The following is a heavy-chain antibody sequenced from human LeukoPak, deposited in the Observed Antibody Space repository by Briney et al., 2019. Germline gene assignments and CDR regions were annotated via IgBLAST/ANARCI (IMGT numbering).Heavy chain of an antibody. J-gene: IGHJ4*02. CDR2: INHSGST. CDR1: GGSFSGYY. V-gene: IGHV4-34*01. CDR3: ARVVGVPAAIYTVFDY. Sequence: SETLSLTCAFYGGSFSGYYWSWIRQPPGKGLEWIGEINHSGSTNYNPSLKSRVTISVDTSKNHFSLRLSSVTAADTAVYYCARVVGVPAAIYTVFDYWGQGTLVTVSS. D-gene: IGHD2-2*02.